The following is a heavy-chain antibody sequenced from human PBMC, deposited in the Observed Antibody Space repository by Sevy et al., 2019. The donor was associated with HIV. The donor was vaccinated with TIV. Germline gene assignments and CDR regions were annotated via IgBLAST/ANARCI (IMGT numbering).Heavy chain of an antibody. CDR2: ISWNSGDI. Sequence: GGSLRLSCVGSGFSFDDYAMHWVRQAPGKGLQWVSGISWNSGDIGYADSVKGRFTISRDNAKNSLYLQMNSLRPEDTALYYCIKSSGSWSRYYFDSWGQGTLVTVSS. V-gene: IGHV3-9*01. CDR1: GFSFDDYA. J-gene: IGHJ4*02. D-gene: IGHD1-26*01. CDR3: IKSSGSWSRYYFDS.